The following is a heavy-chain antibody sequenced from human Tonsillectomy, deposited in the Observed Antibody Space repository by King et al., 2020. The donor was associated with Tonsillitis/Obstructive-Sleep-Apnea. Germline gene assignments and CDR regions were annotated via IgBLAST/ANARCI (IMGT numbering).Heavy chain of an antibody. V-gene: IGHV3-23*04. CDR1: GFTFSSYA. CDR3: AKDPPRGGVTGGRAFEI. J-gene: IGHJ3*02. Sequence: VQLVESGGGLVQPGGSLRPSCAASGFTFSSYATSWVRQAPGKGLEWVSGISGSGGSTYYAGSVKGRFTISRDNSKNTLYLQMNNLRAEDTAVYYCAKDPPRGGVTGGRAFEIWGQGTMVTVSS. CDR2: ISGSGGST. D-gene: IGHD3-16*01.